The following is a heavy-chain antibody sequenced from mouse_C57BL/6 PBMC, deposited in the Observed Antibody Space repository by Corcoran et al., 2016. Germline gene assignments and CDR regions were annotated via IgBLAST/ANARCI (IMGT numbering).Heavy chain of an antibody. D-gene: IGHD2-4*01. CDR1: GYTFTDYY. CDR2: INPNNGGT. Sequence: EVQLQQSGPELVKPGASVKISCKASGYTFTDYYMNWVKQSHGKSLEWIGDINPNNGGTSYNQKFKGKATLTVDKSSSTAYMELRSLTSEDSAVYYCARPRYDYAWYFDVWGTGTTVTVSS. CDR3: ARPRYDYAWYFDV. J-gene: IGHJ1*03. V-gene: IGHV1-26*01.